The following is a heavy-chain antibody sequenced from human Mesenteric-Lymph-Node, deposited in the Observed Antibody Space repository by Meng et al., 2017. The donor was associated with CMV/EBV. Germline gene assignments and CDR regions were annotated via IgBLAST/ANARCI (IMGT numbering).Heavy chain of an antibody. CDR2: IHYTGTT. Sequence: SETLSLTCNVSGGSVSGHYWSWIRQTPGKGLEWVGYIHYTGTTNYSPSLKSRVTMSVDTSKNHFSLKMSSVTAADTAVYYCAKYVPAAVMGGMDVWGQGTTVTVSS. CDR3: AKYVPAAVMGGMDV. V-gene: IGHV4-59*02. J-gene: IGHJ6*02. D-gene: IGHD2-2*01. CDR1: GGSVSGHY.